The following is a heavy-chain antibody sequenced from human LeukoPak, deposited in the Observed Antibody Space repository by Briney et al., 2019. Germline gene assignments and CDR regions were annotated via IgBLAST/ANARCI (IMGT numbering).Heavy chain of an antibody. V-gene: IGHV3-64*01. CDR3: ARGPGPIAGAKNPFDI. CDR2: IISNGGST. Sequence: GGSLRLSCAASGFTFSAYTIHWVRQAPGRRLESVSAIISNGGSTYYANSVKGRFTISGDKSKDTLYLQMNSLRPEDTAVYYCARGPGPIAGAKNPFDIWGQGTMVTVSS. J-gene: IGHJ3*02. D-gene: IGHD1-26*01. CDR1: GFTFSAYT.